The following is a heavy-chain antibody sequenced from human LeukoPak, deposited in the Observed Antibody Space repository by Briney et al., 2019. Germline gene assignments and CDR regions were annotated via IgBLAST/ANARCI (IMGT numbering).Heavy chain of an antibody. Sequence: SVKVSCKASGGTFSSYAISWVRQAPGQGLEWMGGIIPIFGTANYAQKFQGRVTITADESTSTAYMELSSLRSEDTAVYYCASPLWFGARYYYMDVWGKGTTVTV. D-gene: IGHD3-10*01. CDR1: GGTFSSYA. CDR3: ASPLWFGARYYYMDV. V-gene: IGHV1-69*13. J-gene: IGHJ6*03. CDR2: IIPIFGTA.